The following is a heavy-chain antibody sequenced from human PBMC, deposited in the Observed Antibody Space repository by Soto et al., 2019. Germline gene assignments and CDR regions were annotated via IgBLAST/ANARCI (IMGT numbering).Heavy chain of an antibody. CDR1: GGSISSGGYS. CDR3: ARGIADWFLFDY. J-gene: IGHJ4*02. Sequence: QLQLQESSSGLVKPSQTLSLTCAVSGGSISSGGYSWSWIRQPPGKGLEWIGYIYHSGSTYYNPSLQSRVPIAVARSKNQFSLKLSSVTAADTAVYYCARGIADWFLFDYWGQGTLVTVSS. CDR2: IYHSGST. V-gene: IGHV4-30-2*01. D-gene: IGHD3-9*01.